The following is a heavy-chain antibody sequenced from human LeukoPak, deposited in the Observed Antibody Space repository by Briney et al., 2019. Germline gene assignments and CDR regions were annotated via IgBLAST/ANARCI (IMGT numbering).Heavy chain of an antibody. V-gene: IGHV4-61*01. D-gene: IGHD3-22*01. Sequence: PSETLSLTCSVSGDSVRSDSHYWSWIRQPPGKGLEWIGNVYYSGRTAYNPSLKSRVTISVDISKNQFSLQLNSVTAADTAVYYCVRETATYYCDNRGYYRQIEVFDIWGQGTPVIVSS. CDR2: VYYSGRT. J-gene: IGHJ3*02. CDR3: VRETATYYCDNRGYYRQIEVFDI. CDR1: GDSVRSDSHY.